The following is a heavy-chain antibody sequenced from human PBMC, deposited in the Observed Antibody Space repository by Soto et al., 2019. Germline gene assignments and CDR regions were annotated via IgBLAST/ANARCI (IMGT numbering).Heavy chain of an antibody. V-gene: IGHV4-39*01. CDR3: ARVLVVVAATRVYYYYYMDV. J-gene: IGHJ6*03. Sequence: PSETLSLTCTVSGGSISSSSYYWGWIRQPPGKGLEWIGSIYYSGSTYYNPSLKSRVTISVDTSKNQFSLKLSSVTAADTAVYYCARVLVVVAATRVYYYYYMDVWGKGTTVT. D-gene: IGHD2-15*01. CDR2: IYYSGST. CDR1: GGSISSSSYY.